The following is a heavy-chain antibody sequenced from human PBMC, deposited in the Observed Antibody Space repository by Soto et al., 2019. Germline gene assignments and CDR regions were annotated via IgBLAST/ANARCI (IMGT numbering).Heavy chain of an antibody. CDR3: ARGGGLAGYMDV. CDR2: INPSGDST. J-gene: IGHJ6*03. V-gene: IGHV1-46*03. Sequence: QVQLVQSGAEVREPGASVKVSCRASGYTFSNYYIHWVRQAPGQGLEWMGIINPSGDSTSYAQKFQDRVTLTRDASSSIVTMVLSSLRSEDTAVYFCARGGGLAGYMDVWGTGTTVTVAS. CDR1: GYTFSNYY. D-gene: IGHD3-16*01.